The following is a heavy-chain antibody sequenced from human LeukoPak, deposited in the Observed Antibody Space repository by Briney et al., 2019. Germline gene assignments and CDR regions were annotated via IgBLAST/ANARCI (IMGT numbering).Heavy chain of an antibody. J-gene: IGHJ4*02. CDR3: ARVAGLDTAMVRSPSETDY. CDR1: GFTFSSYS. Sequence: PGGSLRLSCAASGFTFSSYSMNWVRQAPGKGLEWVSSISSSSSYIYYADSVKGRFTISRDNAKNSLYLQMNSLRAEDTAEYYCARVAGLDTAMVRSPSETDYWGQGTLVTVSS. CDR2: ISSSSSYI. V-gene: IGHV3-21*01. D-gene: IGHD5-18*01.